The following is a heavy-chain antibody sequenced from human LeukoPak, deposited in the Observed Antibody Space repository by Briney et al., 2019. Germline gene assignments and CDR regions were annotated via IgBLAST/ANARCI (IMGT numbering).Heavy chain of an antibody. CDR2: IPYDGSDK. CDR3: AKDGGYQLHLDY. V-gene: IGHV3-30*18. CDR1: GFSFSDYG. J-gene: IGHJ4*02. D-gene: IGHD2-2*01. Sequence: GGSLRLSCTASGFSFSDYGMHWVRQAPGKGLEWVAIIPYDGSDKYYADSVKGRFTISRDISKNTLYLQLNSLRAEDTAIYYCAKDGGYQLHLDYWGQRTLVTVSS.